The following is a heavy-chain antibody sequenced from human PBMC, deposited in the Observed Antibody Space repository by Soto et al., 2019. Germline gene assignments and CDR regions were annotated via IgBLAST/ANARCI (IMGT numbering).Heavy chain of an antibody. CDR2: ISYDGSNK. Sequence: GGSLRLSCAASGFTFSSYAMHWVRQAPGKGLEWVAVISYDGSNKYYADSVKGRFTISRDNSKNTLYLQMNSLRAEDTAVYYCARDTALGSGSYYYSYGMDVWGQGTTVTVSS. CDR1: GFTFSSYA. V-gene: IGHV3-30-3*01. CDR3: ARDTALGSGSYYYSYGMDV. D-gene: IGHD3-10*02. J-gene: IGHJ6*02.